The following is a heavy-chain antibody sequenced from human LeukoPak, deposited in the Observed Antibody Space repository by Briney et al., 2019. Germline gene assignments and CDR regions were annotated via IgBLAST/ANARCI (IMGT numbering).Heavy chain of an antibody. CDR1: GFTFSCYE. V-gene: IGHV3-48*03. CDR3: ARDASLYCAGDTCYWAFDH. D-gene: IGHD2-21*02. CDR2: ISSSGSTI. Sequence: TGGSLRLSCAASGFTFSCYEMNWVRQAPGKGLEWVSYISSSGSTIYYADSVKGRFTISRDNAKNSLYLQMNSLRAEDTAVYYCARDASLYCAGDTCYWAFDHWGQGTLVTISS. J-gene: IGHJ4*02.